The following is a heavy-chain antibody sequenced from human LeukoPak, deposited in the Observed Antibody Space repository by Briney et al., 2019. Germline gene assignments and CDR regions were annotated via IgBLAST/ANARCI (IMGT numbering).Heavy chain of an antibody. V-gene: IGHV3-30-3*01. CDR3: AKDSEATPVTTCLDF. Sequence: GGSLRLSCAASGFTPSNYAMHWVRQAPGKGLEWVAIISFDGSNEYYADSVKGRFTISRDNSEKTLYLQMNSLRAEDTALYYCAKDSEATPVTTCLDFWGQGTLVTVSS. J-gene: IGHJ4*02. CDR1: GFTPSNYA. CDR2: ISFDGSNE. D-gene: IGHD4-17*01.